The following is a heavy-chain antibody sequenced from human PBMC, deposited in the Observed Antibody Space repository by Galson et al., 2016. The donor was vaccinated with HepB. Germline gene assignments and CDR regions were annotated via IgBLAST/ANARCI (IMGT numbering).Heavy chain of an antibody. Sequence: QSGAEVKKPGESLKISCKASGYSFTSFWIGWVRQMPGKGLEWLGIIYPIDSDTKYSPSFEGQVTISVDKSISTAYLQWSSPKASDSAMYYCARHEMATIDCWGHGTLVTVSS. CDR2: IYPIDSDT. CDR3: ARHEMATIDC. V-gene: IGHV5-51*01. J-gene: IGHJ4*01. D-gene: IGHD5-24*01. CDR1: GYSFTSFW.